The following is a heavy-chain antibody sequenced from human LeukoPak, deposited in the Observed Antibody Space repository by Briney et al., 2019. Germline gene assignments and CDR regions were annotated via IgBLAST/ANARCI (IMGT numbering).Heavy chain of an antibody. CDR1: GGSISGYY. Sequence: SETLSLTCTVSGGSISGYYWSWIRQPTGKGLEWIGHIFYSGSTNYNPSLESRVTISVDTSKNQFSLRLSSVTAADTALYYCARGKEGPDYWGQGTLVTVSS. V-gene: IGHV4-59*01. J-gene: IGHJ4*02. CDR3: ARGKEGPDY. CDR2: IFYSGST.